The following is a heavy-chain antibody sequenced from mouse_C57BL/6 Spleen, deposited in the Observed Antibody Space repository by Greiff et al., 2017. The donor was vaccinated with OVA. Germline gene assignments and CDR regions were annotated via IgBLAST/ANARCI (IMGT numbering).Heavy chain of an antibody. CDR1: GYSITSGYY. CDR3: ARDQLGPCDY. Sequence: ESGPGLVKPSQSLSLTCSVTGYSITSGYYWNWIRQFPGNKLEWMGYISYDGSNNYNPSLKNRISITRDTSKNQFFLKLNSMTTEDTATYYCARDQLGPCDYWGQGTTLTVSS. CDR2: ISYDGSN. D-gene: IGHD4-1*02. V-gene: IGHV3-6*01. J-gene: IGHJ2*01.